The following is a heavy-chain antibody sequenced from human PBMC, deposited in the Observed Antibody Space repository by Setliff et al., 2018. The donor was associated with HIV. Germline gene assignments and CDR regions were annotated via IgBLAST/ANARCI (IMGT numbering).Heavy chain of an antibody. CDR1: GGSISSPTW. Sequence: PSETLSLTCAVPGGSISSPTWWSWVRQTPGKGLQMIGEIYHSGTTNYNPSLKSRVTISVDKSKNHFSLNLTSVTAADTAVYYCARGGSYYKLDYWGQGTLVTVSS. D-gene: IGHD3-10*01. CDR2: IYHSGTT. CDR3: ARGGSYYKLDY. V-gene: IGHV4-4*02. J-gene: IGHJ4*02.